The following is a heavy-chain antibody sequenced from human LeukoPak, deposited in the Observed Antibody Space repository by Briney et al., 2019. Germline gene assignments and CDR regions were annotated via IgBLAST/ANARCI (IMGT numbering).Heavy chain of an antibody. V-gene: IGHV3-30*02. CDR2: IRYDGSNK. D-gene: IGHD3-9*01. CDR3: AIFDSRAGDY. Sequence: GGSLRLSCAASGFTFSSYEMNWVRQAPGKGLEWVAFIRYDGSNKYYADSVKGRFTISRDNSKNTLYLQMNSLRAEDTAVYYCAIFDSRAGDYWGQGTLVTVSS. J-gene: IGHJ4*02. CDR1: GFTFSSYE.